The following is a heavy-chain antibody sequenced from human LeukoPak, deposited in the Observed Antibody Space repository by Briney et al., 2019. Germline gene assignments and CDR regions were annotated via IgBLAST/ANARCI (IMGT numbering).Heavy chain of an antibody. CDR3: ARSYSGSYYYYYYYMDV. CDR1: GGTFSSYA. D-gene: IGHD1-26*01. Sequence: VASVKVSCKASGGTFSSYAISWVRQAPGQGLEWMVGIIPIFGTANYAQKFQGRVTIAADKSASTAYMELSSLRSEDTAVYYCARSYSGSYYYYYYYMDVWGKGTTVTVSS. J-gene: IGHJ6*03. V-gene: IGHV1-69*06. CDR2: IIPIFGTA.